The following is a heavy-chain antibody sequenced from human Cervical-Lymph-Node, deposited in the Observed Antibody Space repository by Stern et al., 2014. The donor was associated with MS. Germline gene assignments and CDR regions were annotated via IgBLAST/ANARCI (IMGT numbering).Heavy chain of an antibody. Sequence: VQLQESGPGLVKPSETLSLSCTVSGGSISSYYWSWIRQPPVKGLEWIGYIYYSGSTNYNPSTQNRVSITVDTAKNNLSLELISVTAADTAVYYCARTHPYANWFDPWGQGTLVTVPS. V-gene: IGHV4-59*01. J-gene: IGHJ5*02. CDR1: GGSISSYY. D-gene: IGHD2-2*01. CDR2: IYYSGST. CDR3: ARTHPYANWFDP.